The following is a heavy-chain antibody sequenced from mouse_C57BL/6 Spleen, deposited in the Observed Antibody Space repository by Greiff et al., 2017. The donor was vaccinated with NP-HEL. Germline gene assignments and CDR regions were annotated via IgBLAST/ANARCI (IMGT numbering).Heavy chain of an antibody. D-gene: IGHD2-1*01. CDR2: IYPSDSET. V-gene: IGHV1-52*01. CDR1: GYTFTSYW. CDR3: ARSGGNYRYWYCDV. J-gene: IGHJ1*03. Sequence: QVQLQQPGAELVRPGSSVTLSCKASGYTFTSYWMHWVKQRPIQGLAWIGNIYPSDSETHYNQKFKDKATLTVDKSSSTAYMQVSSLTSEDSAVYYCARSGGNYRYWYCDVWGTGTTVTVSS.